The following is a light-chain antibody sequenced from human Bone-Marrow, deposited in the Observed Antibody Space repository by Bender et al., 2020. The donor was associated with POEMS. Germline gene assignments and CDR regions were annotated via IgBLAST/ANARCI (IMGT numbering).Light chain of an antibody. CDR3: YSAADNNWV. J-gene: IGLJ3*02. V-gene: IGLV3-27*01. Sequence: SYELTQPSSVSVSPGQTARITCSGDVLAKKYARWFQKKPGQAPVVVIYKDSERPSGIPERFSGSTSGTTVTLTISGAQIEDEADYYCYSAADNNWVFGGGTKLTVL. CDR2: KDS. CDR1: VLAKKY.